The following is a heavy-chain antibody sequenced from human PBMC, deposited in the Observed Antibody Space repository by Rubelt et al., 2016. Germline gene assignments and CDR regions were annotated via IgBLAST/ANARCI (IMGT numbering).Heavy chain of an antibody. CDR1: GFSLSTSGMC. Sequence: QVTLRESGLALVKPTQTLTLTCSFSGFSLSTSGMCVSWIRQPPGYALEWLARIDWDDDEYYSTALNTRLTISNDTSKNQVVLTMTNMDAVDTATYYCARYYYYRDVCGKGTTVTVSS. V-gene: IGHV2-70*15. CDR3: ARYYYYRDV. CDR2: IDWDDDE. J-gene: IGHJ6*03.